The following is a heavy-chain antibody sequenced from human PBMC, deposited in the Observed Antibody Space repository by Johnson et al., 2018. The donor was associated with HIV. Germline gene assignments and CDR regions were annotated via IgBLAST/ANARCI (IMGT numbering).Heavy chain of an antibody. V-gene: IGHV3-30-3*01. CDR3: ASWGVGSSWNHDAFDI. Sequence: QMLLVESGGGLVQPGGSLRLSCAASGFTFSSYDMHWVRQAPGKGLEWVAVLSYDGSNKYYADSVKGRFTISRDNSKNTLDLQMNSLRAEDTAVYYCASWGVGSSWNHDAFDIWGQGTMVTVSS. D-gene: IGHD6-13*01. CDR1: GFTFSSYD. CDR2: LSYDGSNK. J-gene: IGHJ3*02.